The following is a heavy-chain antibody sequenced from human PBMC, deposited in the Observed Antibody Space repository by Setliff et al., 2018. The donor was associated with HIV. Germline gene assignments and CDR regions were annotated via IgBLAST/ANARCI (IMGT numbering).Heavy chain of an antibody. D-gene: IGHD3-3*01. J-gene: IGHJ5*02. CDR3: ARDVAPPVAGDVWSGDAS. Sequence: NPSETLSLTCTVSGGSISTSGTYWSWIRQHPERGLEWIGYIHFSGGTYYNPSLPSLESRVTISVDTSKNQFSLMLKSVTAADTAVYFCARDVAPPVAGDVWSGDASWGRGTLVTVSS. CDR2: IHFSGGT. CDR1: GGSISTSGTY. V-gene: IGHV4-31*03.